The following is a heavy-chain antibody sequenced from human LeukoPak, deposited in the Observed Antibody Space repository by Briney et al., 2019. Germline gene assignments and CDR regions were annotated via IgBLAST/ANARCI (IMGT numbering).Heavy chain of an antibody. V-gene: IGHV3-30-3*01. CDR1: GFTSSSYA. Sequence: GGSLRLSCAASGFTSSSYAMHWVRQAPGKGLEWVAVISYDGSNKYYADSVKGRFTISRDNSKNTLYLQMNSLRAEDTAVYYCARQPRGYSYGYLYYYGMDVWGQGTTVTVSS. CDR3: ARQPRGYSYGYLYYYGMDV. CDR2: ISYDGSNK. J-gene: IGHJ6*02. D-gene: IGHD5-18*01.